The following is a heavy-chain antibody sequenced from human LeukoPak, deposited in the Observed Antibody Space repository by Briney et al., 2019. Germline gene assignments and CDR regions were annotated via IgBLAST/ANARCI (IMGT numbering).Heavy chain of an antibody. J-gene: IGHJ4*02. V-gene: IGHV3-53*01. CDR1: GFTVSSNY. CDR2: IYSGGST. CDR3: AREGY. Sequence: PGGSLRLSWAASGFTVSSNYMSWVSQAPGKGLEWVSVIYSGGSTYYADSVKGRFTISRDNSKNTLYLQMNSLRAEDTAVYYCAREGYWGQGTLVTVSS.